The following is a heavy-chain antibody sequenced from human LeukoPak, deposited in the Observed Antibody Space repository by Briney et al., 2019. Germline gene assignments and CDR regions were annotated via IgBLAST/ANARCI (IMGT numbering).Heavy chain of an antibody. CDR1: GGTFSSYA. D-gene: IGHD3-3*01. J-gene: IGHJ4*02. Sequence: SVKVSCKASGGTFSSYAISWVRQAPGQGLEWMGGIIPIFGTANYAQKFQGRVTITRDTSAITAYMQLSSLRSEDTAVYYCAREGSGYSVYYFDYWGQGTLVTVSS. V-gene: IGHV1-69*05. CDR3: AREGSGYSVYYFDY. CDR2: IIPIFGTA.